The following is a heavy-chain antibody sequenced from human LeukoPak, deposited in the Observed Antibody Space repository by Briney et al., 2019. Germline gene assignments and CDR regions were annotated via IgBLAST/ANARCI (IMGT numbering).Heavy chain of an antibody. CDR1: GGSFSGYY. V-gene: IGHV4-34*01. CDR3: ARGGELLLN. D-gene: IGHD3-10*01. Sequence: SETLSHTCAVYGGSFSGYYWSWIRQPPGKGLEWIGEINHSGSTNYNPSLKSQVTISVDTSKNQFSLKLSSVTAADTAVYYCARGGELLLNWGQGTLVTVSS. J-gene: IGHJ4*02. CDR2: INHSGST.